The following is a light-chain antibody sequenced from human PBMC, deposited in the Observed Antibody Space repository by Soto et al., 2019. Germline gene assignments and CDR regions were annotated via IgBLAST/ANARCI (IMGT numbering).Light chain of an antibody. V-gene: IGKV3-20*01. CDR2: GAS. J-gene: IGKJ2*01. Sequence: EIVWTQSPGTLSLSPGERATLSCRASQSVDSSYLAWYHQRPGQAPRLLIYGASSRATGIPDRFSGSGSGTDFTLTISRLQPEDSATYYCQQSFTTPYTFGQGTKLEIK. CDR1: QSVDSSY. CDR3: QQSFTTPYT.